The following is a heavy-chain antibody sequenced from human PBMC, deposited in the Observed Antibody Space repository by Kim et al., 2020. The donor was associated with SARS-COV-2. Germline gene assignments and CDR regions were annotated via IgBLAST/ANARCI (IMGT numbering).Heavy chain of an antibody. D-gene: IGHD1-1*01. Sequence: DTSSSPSLQGQVTISADESISTAYLQWSSLKASDTATYYCARFGFFAGLDVWGKGTTVTVSS. CDR2: DT. CDR3: ARFGFFAGLDV. J-gene: IGHJ6*04. V-gene: IGHV5-51*01.